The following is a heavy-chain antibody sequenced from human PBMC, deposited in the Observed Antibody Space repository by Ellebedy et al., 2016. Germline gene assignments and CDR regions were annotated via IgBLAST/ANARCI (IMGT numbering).Heavy chain of an antibody. CDR1: GFAFSTYW. CDR2: TNKGGSAG. V-gene: IGHV3-7*01. CDR3: ARDASVYGDSVYWYFDL. D-gene: IGHD4-17*01. Sequence: GGSLRLSCAASGFAFSTYWMSWVRQAPGKGLEWVANTNKGGSAGDHVDSVKGRFTVSRDNARNSLYLQMNSLRAEDTAVYYCARDASVYGDSVYWYFDLWGRGTLVGVSS. J-gene: IGHJ2*01.